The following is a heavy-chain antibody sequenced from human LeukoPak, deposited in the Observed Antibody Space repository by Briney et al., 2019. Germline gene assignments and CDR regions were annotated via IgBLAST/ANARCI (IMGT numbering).Heavy chain of an antibody. CDR3: AADPNSNPGL. D-gene: IGHD4-11*01. J-gene: IGHJ4*02. V-gene: IGHV1-69*04. CDR2: IIPILGIA. CDR1: GGTFSSYA. Sequence: PGASVKVSCKASGGTFSSYAISWVRQAPGQGLEWMGRIIPILGIANYAQKFQERVTITRDMSTSTAYMELSSLRSEDTAVYYCAADPNSNPGLWGQGTLVTVSS.